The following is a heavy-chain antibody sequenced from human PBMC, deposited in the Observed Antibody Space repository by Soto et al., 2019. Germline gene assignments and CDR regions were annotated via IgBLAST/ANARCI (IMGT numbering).Heavy chain of an antibody. J-gene: IGHJ4*02. CDR2: ISYDGSNK. Sequence: GGSLRLSCVASGFTFSSYAMHWVRQAPGKGLEWVAVISYDGSNKYYADSVKGRFTISRDNSKNTLYLQMNSLRAEDTAVYYCARGSKAEIVVVIKTPPLFDYWGQGTLVTVSS. D-gene: IGHD3-22*01. V-gene: IGHV3-30-3*01. CDR1: GFTFSSYA. CDR3: ARGSKAEIVVVIKTPPLFDY.